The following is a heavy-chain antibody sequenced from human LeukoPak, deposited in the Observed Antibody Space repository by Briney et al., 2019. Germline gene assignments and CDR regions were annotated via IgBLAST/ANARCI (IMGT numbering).Heavy chain of an antibody. CDR3: ARDLVKDIVVVPAAFDP. CDR2: INWNGGST. D-gene: IGHD2-2*01. Sequence: GGSLRLSCAASGFTFDDYGMSWVRQAPGKGLEWVSGINWNGGSTGYADSVKGRFTISRDNAKNSLYLQMSSLRAEDTALYYCARDLVKDIVVVPAAFDPWGQGTLVTVSS. J-gene: IGHJ5*02. CDR1: GFTFDDYG. V-gene: IGHV3-20*04.